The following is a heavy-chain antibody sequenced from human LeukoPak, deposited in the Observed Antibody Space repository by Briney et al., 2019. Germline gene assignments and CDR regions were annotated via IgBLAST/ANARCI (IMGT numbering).Heavy chain of an antibody. Sequence: SETLSLTCTVSGGSISGYFRSWIRQPPGKGLEWIGYIHYSGSTNYNPSLKSRVTILVETSKNQFSLKLSSVTAADTAVYYCARVGYNVFPYYYYYMDVWGKGTTVTVSS. CDR1: GGSISGYF. CDR3: ARVGYNVFPYYYYYMDV. D-gene: IGHD2-21*01. CDR2: IHYSGST. J-gene: IGHJ6*03. V-gene: IGHV4-59*01.